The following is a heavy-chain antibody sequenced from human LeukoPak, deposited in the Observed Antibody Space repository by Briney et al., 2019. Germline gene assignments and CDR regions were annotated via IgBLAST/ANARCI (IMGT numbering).Heavy chain of an antibody. Sequence: ASVKVSCKASGYTFTSYGISWVRQAPGQGLEWMGWISAYNGNTNYAQKLQGRVTMTTDTSTSTAYMELRSLRSDDTAVYYCASIGCSSTSCQNNWFDLWGQGTLVTVSS. J-gene: IGHJ5*02. V-gene: IGHV1-18*01. CDR2: ISAYNGNT. D-gene: IGHD2-2*01. CDR3: ASIGCSSTSCQNNWFDL. CDR1: GYTFTSYG.